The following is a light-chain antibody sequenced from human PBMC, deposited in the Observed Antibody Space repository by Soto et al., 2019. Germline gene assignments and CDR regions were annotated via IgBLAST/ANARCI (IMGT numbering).Light chain of an antibody. CDR2: EVI. CDR3: SSYTTGSTWV. J-gene: IGLJ3*02. CDR1: NNDVGAYDF. V-gene: IGLV2-14*01. Sequence: QSVLTQPASVSGSPGQSITISCIGTNNDVGAYDFVSWYQQHPGKAPRLLIYEVINRPSGISNRFSGSKSVYTASLTISGLQAEDESDYYCSSYTTGSTWVFGGGTKLTVL.